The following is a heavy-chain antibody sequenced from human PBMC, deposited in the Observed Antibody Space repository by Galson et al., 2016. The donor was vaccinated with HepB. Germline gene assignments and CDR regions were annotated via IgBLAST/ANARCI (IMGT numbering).Heavy chain of an antibody. CDR2: ITSSGGGT. D-gene: IGHD3-10*01. CDR3: ANHGEITRALDA. CDR1: GFTFSSYA. Sequence: SLRLSCAASGFTFSSYAMSWVRQAPGKGLEWVSSITSSGGGTFYADSVKGRFTISRDNSKNTLYLQVNSLRAEDTAVYYCANHGEITRALDAWGQGTMVTVSS. J-gene: IGHJ3*01. V-gene: IGHV3-23*01.